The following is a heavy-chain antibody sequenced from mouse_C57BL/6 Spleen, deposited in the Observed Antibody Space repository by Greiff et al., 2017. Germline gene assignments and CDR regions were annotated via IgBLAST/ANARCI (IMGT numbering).Heavy chain of an antibody. Sequence: QVQLQQSGAELARPGASVKMSCKASGYTFTSYTMHWVKQRPGQGLEWIGYINPSSGYTKYNQKFKDKATLTADKSSSTAYMQLSSLTSEDSAVYYCARCGSSFAWFAYWGQGTLVTVSA. CDR2: INPSSGYT. CDR1: GYTFTSYT. J-gene: IGHJ3*01. D-gene: IGHD1-1*01. V-gene: IGHV1-4*01. CDR3: ARCGSSFAWFAY.